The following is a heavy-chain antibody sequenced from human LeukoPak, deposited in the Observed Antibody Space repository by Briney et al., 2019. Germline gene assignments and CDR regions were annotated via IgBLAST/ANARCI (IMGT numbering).Heavy chain of an antibody. Sequence: ASVKVSCKASGYTFTSYYMHWVRQAPGQGLEWMGWISAYNGNTNYAQKLQGRVTMTTDTSTSTAYMELRSLRSDDTAVYYCARGGRYCSSTSCYTEFDYWGQGTLVTVSS. V-gene: IGHV1-18*04. CDR1: GYTFTSYY. CDR3: ARGGRYCSSTSCYTEFDY. J-gene: IGHJ4*02. D-gene: IGHD2-2*02. CDR2: ISAYNGNT.